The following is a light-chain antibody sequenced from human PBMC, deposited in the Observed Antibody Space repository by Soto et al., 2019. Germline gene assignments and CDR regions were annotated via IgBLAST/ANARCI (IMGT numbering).Light chain of an antibody. Sequence: IQLTQSPSSLSASVGDRVTITCRASQGISSYLAWYQQKPGQAPKLLIYAASTLQSGVPSRFSGSGFGTDFTLTSSSLQPEDFATYYCQQLDAYPRTFGQGTKVEIK. CDR1: QGISSY. J-gene: IGKJ1*01. V-gene: IGKV1-9*01. CDR3: QQLDAYPRT. CDR2: AAS.